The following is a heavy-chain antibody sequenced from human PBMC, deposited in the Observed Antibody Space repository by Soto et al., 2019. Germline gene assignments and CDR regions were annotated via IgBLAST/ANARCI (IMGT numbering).Heavy chain of an antibody. Sequence: PGGSLRLSCAASGFPFSSYAMSWVRQTPEKGLEWVAGISGGGNDGYYAVFVQGRVTFARDNSRNILYLQMNSLRAEDTAMYYCARSLFMVAPDNEPFDYWGQGTLVTVSS. CDR2: ISGGGNDG. J-gene: IGHJ4*02. CDR3: ARSLFMVAPDNEPFDY. CDR1: GFPFSSYA. D-gene: IGHD5-12*01. V-gene: IGHV3-23*01.